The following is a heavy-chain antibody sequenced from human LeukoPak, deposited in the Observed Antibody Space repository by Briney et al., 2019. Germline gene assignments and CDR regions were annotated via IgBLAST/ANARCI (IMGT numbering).Heavy chain of an antibody. V-gene: IGHV3-53*01. CDR1: GFTVSSNY. Sequence: GGSLRLSCAASGFTVSSNYMSWVRQAPGKGLEWVSVIYSGGSTYYADSVKGRFTISRDNAKNSLYLQMNSLRAEDTAVYYCARADGIAAAGGFDYWGQGTLVTVSS. CDR3: ARADGIAAAGGFDY. D-gene: IGHD6-13*01. CDR2: IYSGGST. J-gene: IGHJ4*02.